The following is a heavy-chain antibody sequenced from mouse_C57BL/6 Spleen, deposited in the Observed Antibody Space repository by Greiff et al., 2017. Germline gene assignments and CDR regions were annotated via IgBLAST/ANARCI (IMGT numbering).Heavy chain of an antibody. D-gene: IGHD1-1*01. CDR3: ARNDYYGSSDYYAMDY. J-gene: IGHJ4*01. V-gene: IGHV1-82*01. CDR1: GYAFSSSW. Sequence: QVQLKQSGPELVKPGASVKISCKASGYAFSSSWMNWVKQRPGKGLAWIGGIYPGDGDTNYNGKFKGKATLTADKSSSTAYMQLSSLTSEDSAVYFCARNDYYGSSDYYAMDYWGQGTSVTVSS. CDR2: IYPGDGDT.